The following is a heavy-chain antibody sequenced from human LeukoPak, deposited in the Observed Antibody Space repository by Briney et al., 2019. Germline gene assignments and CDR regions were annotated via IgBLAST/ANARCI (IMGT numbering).Heavy chain of an antibody. D-gene: IGHD5-18*01. CDR3: ARELSGYFTLYYYYYYMDV. CDR2: IYYSGST. Sequence: PSETLSLTCTVSGCSISSSSYYWGCIRQPPGKGLEWIGSIYYSGSTYYNPSLKSRVTISVDTSKNQFSLKLSSVTAADTAVYYCARELSGYFTLYYYYYYMDVWGKGTTVTVSS. V-gene: IGHV4-39*07. CDR1: GCSISSSSYY. J-gene: IGHJ6*03.